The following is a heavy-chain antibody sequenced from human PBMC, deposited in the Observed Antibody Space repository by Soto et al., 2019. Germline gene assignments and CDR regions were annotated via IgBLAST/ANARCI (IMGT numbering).Heavy chain of an antibody. V-gene: IGHV1-3*01. CDR2: IDAGNGNT. Sequence: ASVKVSCKASGYTFTSYPTHWVRQAPGQRLEWMGWIDAGNGNTKYSQKFRGRVTFTTDTSASTAYMDLSSLRSEDTAVYYCAIAGYAAGSTFYCMDVCGQAPTLNVS. CDR1: GYTFTSYP. J-gene: IGHJ6*02. CDR3: AIAGYAAGSTFYCMDV. D-gene: IGHD5-18*01.